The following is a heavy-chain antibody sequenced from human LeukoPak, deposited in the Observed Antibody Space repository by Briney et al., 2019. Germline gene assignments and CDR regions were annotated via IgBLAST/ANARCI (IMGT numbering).Heavy chain of an antibody. J-gene: IGHJ3*02. D-gene: IGHD5-18*01. V-gene: IGHV3-7*01. Sequence: GGSLRLSCAASGFTFSSFWMNWVRQAPGKGLEWVANIKQDGSERYYADSVRGRFTISRDNAKKSLYLEMNSLRAEDTAVYYCARLHTAMVVDAFDIWGQGTMVTVSS. CDR3: ARLHTAMVVDAFDI. CDR1: GFTFSSFW. CDR2: IKQDGSER.